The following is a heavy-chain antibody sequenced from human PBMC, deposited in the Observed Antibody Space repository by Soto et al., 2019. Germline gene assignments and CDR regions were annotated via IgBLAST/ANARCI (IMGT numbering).Heavy chain of an antibody. CDR2: ISYDGSNK. CDR1: GFTFSSYG. D-gene: IGHD4-17*01. V-gene: IGHV3-30*18. J-gene: IGHJ6*02. CDR3: AKVMTTVTPCRGMDV. Sequence: QVQLVESGGGVVQPGRSLRLSCAASGFTFSSYGMHWVRQAPGKGLEWVAVISYDGSNKYYADSVKGRFTISRDNSKNTLYLQMNSLRAEDTAVYYCAKVMTTVTPCRGMDVWGQGTTVTVSS.